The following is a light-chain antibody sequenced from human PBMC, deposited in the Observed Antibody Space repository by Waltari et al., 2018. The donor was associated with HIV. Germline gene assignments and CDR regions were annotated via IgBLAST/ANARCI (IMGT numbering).Light chain of an antibody. CDR1: SSNIGDNS. Sequence: QSVLTQPPSVSAAPGQRVTLSCAGRSSNIGDNSVPWFQQVPGTAPKLLIYETNQRPSEIPDRFSGSRSDTSATLDIVGLQSGDEGTYYCQSWDSRLGAGVFGGGTMLTVL. V-gene: IGLV1-51*01. CDR2: ETN. CDR3: QSWDSRLGAGV. J-gene: IGLJ2*01.